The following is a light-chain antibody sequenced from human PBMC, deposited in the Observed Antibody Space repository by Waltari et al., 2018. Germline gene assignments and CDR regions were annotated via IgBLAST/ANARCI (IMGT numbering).Light chain of an antibody. CDR1: QSVSSN. CDR2: GSS. Sequence: EIVMPQSPATLSVSPGERATLSCRASQSVSSNLAWYQQKPGQAPRLLSYGSSTRATGIPARFSGSGSGTEFTLTISSLQSEDFAVYYCQQYNNWPPWTFGQGTKVEIK. CDR3: QQYNNWPPWT. J-gene: IGKJ1*01. V-gene: IGKV3-15*01.